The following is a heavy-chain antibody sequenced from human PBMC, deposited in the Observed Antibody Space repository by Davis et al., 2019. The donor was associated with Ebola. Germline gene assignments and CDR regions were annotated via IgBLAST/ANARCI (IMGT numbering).Heavy chain of an antibody. CDR2: INAGNVNT. V-gene: IGHV1-3*01. CDR3: AGNSVTTRLDYYGMDV. Sequence: AASVKVSCKASGYTFTRFAIHWVRQAPGQRLEWMGWINAGNVNTIYSQNFQGRLTITRDTSASTVYMELSSLRSEDTAVYYCAGNSVTTRLDYYGMDVWGQGTTVTVSS. D-gene: IGHD4-17*01. CDR1: GYTFTRFA. J-gene: IGHJ6*02.